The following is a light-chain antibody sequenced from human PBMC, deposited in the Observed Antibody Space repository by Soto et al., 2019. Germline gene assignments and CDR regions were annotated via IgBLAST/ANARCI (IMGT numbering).Light chain of an antibody. CDR2: NAS. CDR3: QQRSSWIT. Sequence: ELVRTQSPATLSLSPGEGATLSFRASQSVTSYLAWYQQRPGQAPRLLIYNASNRATGIPSRFSGSGSATDFTLTIISLEPEDFAVYYCQQRSSWITFGQGTRLEIK. CDR1: QSVTSY. J-gene: IGKJ5*01. V-gene: IGKV3-11*01.